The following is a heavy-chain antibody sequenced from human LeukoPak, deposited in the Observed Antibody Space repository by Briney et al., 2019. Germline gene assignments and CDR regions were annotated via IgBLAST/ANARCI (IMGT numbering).Heavy chain of an antibody. D-gene: IGHD6-19*01. V-gene: IGHV3-30-3*01. CDR2: ISYDGSNK. CDR1: GFTFSSYA. Sequence: PGGSLRLSCAASGFTFSSYAMHWVRQAPGKGLEWVAVISYDGSNKYYADSVKGRFTISRDNSKNTLYLQMNSLRAEDTAVYYCASRMVTSVWLVVVWGQGTLVTVSS. J-gene: IGHJ4*02. CDR3: ASRMVTSVWLVVV.